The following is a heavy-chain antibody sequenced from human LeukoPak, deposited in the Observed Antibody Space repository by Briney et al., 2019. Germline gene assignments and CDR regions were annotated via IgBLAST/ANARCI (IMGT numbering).Heavy chain of an antibody. J-gene: IGHJ4*02. CDR3: AKDQFGTLQFDY. Sequence: PGGSPRLSCAASGFTFSSYWMHWVRQAPGKGLVWVSRINSDGSSTSYADSVKGRFTISRDNSKNTLYLQMNSLRAEDTAVYYCAKDQFGTLQFDYWGQGTLVTVSS. CDR2: INSDGSST. CDR1: GFTFSSYW. V-gene: IGHV3-74*01. D-gene: IGHD1-1*01.